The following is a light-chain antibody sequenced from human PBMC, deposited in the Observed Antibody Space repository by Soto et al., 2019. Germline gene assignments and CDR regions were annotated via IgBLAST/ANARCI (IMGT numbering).Light chain of an antibody. CDR1: TGAVTTNYF. J-gene: IGLJ3*02. CDR2: NTS. CDR3: LLYYRGTWV. Sequence: QAVVTQEPSVTVSPGGTVTVTCASSTGAVTTNYFANWFQQKPGQAPRALIYNTSDKLSWTPARFSGSVLGDEAALTLSGVQPEDEADYYCLLYYRGTWVFGGGTQLTVL. V-gene: IGLV7-43*01.